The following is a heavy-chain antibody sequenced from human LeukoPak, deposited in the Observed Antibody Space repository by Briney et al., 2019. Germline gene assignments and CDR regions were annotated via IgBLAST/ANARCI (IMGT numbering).Heavy chain of an antibody. D-gene: IGHD3-22*01. V-gene: IGHV3-30*02. J-gene: IGHJ4*02. Sequence: GGSLRLSCAASGFTFSSYGMHWVRQAPGKELEWVAFIRYDGSNKYYADSVKGRFTISRDNSKNTLYLQMNSLRAEDTAVYYCAKDVGAWDSSGYYWGQGTLVTVSS. CDR2: IRYDGSNK. CDR1: GFTFSSYG. CDR3: AKDVGAWDSSGYY.